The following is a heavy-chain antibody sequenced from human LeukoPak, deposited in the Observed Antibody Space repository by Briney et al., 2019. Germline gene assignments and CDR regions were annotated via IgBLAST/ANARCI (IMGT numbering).Heavy chain of an antibody. Sequence: SVKVSCKASGGTFSSYAISWVRQAPGQGLEWMGGIIPIFGTANYAQKFQGRVTMTTDTSTSTAYMELRSLRSDDTAVYYCARCPLYYYDSSGYSSFDYWGQETLVTVSS. CDR1: GGTFSSYA. D-gene: IGHD3-22*01. CDR3: ARCPLYYYDSSGYSSFDY. J-gene: IGHJ4*02. CDR2: IIPIFGTA. V-gene: IGHV1-69*05.